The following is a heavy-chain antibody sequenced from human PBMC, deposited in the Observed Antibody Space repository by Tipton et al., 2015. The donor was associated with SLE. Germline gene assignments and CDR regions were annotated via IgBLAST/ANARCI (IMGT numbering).Heavy chain of an antibody. D-gene: IGHD6-19*01. CDR1: GGSISGHY. Sequence: TLSLTCTVSGGSISGHYWTWIRQPPGKGLEYIGYIHYSGSSDYNPSLKSRVTISLDTSKNHFSLKVTSVTAADTAVFFCAKGSGWYKDWGQGMLVTVSS. J-gene: IGHJ4*02. V-gene: IGHV4-59*11. CDR3: AKGSGWYKD. CDR2: IHYSGSS.